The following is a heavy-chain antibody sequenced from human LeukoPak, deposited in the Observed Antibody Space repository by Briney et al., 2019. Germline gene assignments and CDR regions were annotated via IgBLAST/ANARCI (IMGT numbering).Heavy chain of an antibody. CDR2: ISSGSSAI. D-gene: IGHD4-17*01. J-gene: IGHJ4*02. CDR3: ARGHTAVTRHFDF. Sequence: PGGSLRLSCAASGFTFSSYWMYWVRQAPGRGLEWVSIISSGSSAIFSADALKGRFTISRDDAKNLLYLDMNSLRAEDTAVYYCARGHTAVTRHFDFWGQGTLVTVSS. V-gene: IGHV3-21*01. CDR1: GFTFSSYW.